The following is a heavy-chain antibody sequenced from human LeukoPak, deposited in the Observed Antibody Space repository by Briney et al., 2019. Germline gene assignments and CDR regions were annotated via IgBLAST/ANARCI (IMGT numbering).Heavy chain of an antibody. CDR2: IIPIFGTA. CDR3: ARGPTAGKRAEYFQH. J-gene: IGHJ1*01. Sequence: GSSVKVSCKASGGTFSSYAISWVRQAPGQGLEWMGGIIPIFGTANYAQKFQGRVTITADKSTSTAYMELSSLRSEDTAVYYCARGPTAGKRAEYFQHWGQGTLVTVSS. V-gene: IGHV1-69*06. D-gene: IGHD3-10*01. CDR1: GGTFSSYA.